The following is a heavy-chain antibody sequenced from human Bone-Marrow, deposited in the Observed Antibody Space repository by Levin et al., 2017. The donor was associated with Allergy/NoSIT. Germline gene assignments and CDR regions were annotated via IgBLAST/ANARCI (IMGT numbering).Heavy chain of an antibody. J-gene: IGHJ4*02. CDR2: ISGSGGST. Sequence: PGGSLRLSCAASGFTFSSYAMSWVRQAPGKGLEWVSAISGSGGSTYYADSVKGRFTISRDNSKNTLYLQMNSLRAEDTAVYYCAKDATESVGDIVVVPAAIRDAWGIAVAGPFDYWGQGTLVTVSS. V-gene: IGHV3-23*01. D-gene: IGHD2-2*01. CDR1: GFTFSSYA. CDR3: AKDATESVGDIVVVPAAIRDAWGIAVAGPFDY.